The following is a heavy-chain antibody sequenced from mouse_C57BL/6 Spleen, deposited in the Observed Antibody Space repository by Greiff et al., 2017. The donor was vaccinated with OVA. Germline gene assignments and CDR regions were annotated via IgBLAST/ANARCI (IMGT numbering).Heavy chain of an antibody. CDR1: GFSLTSYG. CDR3: ARTGYYGSRNYFDY. D-gene: IGHD1-1*01. CDR2: IWSGGST. V-gene: IGHV2-2*01. J-gene: IGHJ2*01. Sequence: VKLMESGPGLVQPSQSLSITCTVSGFSLTSYGVHWVRQSPGKGLEWLGVIWSGGSTDYNAAFISRLSISKDNSKSQVFFKMNSLQADDTAIYYCARTGYYGSRNYFDYWGQGTTLTVSS.